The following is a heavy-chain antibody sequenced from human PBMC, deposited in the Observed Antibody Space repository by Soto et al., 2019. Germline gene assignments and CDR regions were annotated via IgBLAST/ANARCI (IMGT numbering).Heavy chain of an antibody. CDR3: AREGGAPGAYDH. D-gene: IGHD7-27*01. J-gene: IGHJ4*02. Sequence: QVQLVQSGAEVKKPGSSVKVSCKASGGTFMTYTISWVRQAPGQGLEWMAGITLVFGTADYAQKFQGRVTITADESTGTVYMELSGLRSEDTAVYYCAREGGAPGAYDHWGQGTLVSVSS. CDR1: GGTFMTYT. CDR2: ITLVFGTA. V-gene: IGHV1-69*01.